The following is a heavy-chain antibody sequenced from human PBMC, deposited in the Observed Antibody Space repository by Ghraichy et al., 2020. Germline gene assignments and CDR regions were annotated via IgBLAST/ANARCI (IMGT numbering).Heavy chain of an antibody. CDR2: IGWDGTAI. CDR1: GFTFDDYA. J-gene: IGHJ4*02. Sequence: LSLTCAASGFTFDDYAMHWVRQAPGKGLEWVSGIGWDGTAIGYADSVKGRFTISRDNAKNSLYLHMSSLRTEDTALYYCAKDLYSSAWSTFDSWGQGTLVTVPS. V-gene: IGHV3-9*01. CDR3: AKDLYSSAWSTFDS. D-gene: IGHD6-13*01.